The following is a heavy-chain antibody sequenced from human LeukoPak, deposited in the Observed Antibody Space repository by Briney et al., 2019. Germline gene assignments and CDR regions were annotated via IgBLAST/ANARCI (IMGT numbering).Heavy chain of an antibody. J-gene: IGHJ6*02. Sequence: PSETLSLTCTVSGGSISNYYWSWIRQPAGKGLDWIGRIYTSGRTNYNPSLKSRVTMSVDTSKNQFSLKLNSVTAADTAVYYCARSFDSRGYYYYGMDVWGQGTTVTVSS. V-gene: IGHV4-4*07. CDR3: ARSFDSRGYYYYGMDV. D-gene: IGHD3-22*01. CDR1: GGSISNYY. CDR2: IYTSGRT.